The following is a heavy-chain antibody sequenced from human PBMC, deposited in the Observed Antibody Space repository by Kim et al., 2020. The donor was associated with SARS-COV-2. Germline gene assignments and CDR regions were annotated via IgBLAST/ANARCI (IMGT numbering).Heavy chain of an antibody. Sequence: GGSLRLSCAASGFTFSSYGMHWVRQAPGKGLEWVAVMSSDGSNTYYADSVKGRFTISRDNSKNTLFLRMHSLRAEDTSVYYCARTKTHNFDFWSGYYPPFEYYYGMDVWGQGTTVTVSS. CDR2: MSSDGSNT. V-gene: IGHV3-30*03. CDR1: GFTFSSYG. J-gene: IGHJ6*02. CDR3: ARTKTHNFDFWSGYYPPFEYYYGMDV. D-gene: IGHD3-3*01.